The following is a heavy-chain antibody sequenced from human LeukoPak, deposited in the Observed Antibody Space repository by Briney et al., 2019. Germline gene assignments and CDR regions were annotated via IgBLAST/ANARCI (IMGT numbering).Heavy chain of an antibody. CDR2: TYYTSKWYN. V-gene: IGHV6-1*01. CDR1: GDRVSSKSAG. CDR3: AREQLWSGPNRFDS. D-gene: IGHD3-10*02. J-gene: IGHJ5*01. Sequence: SQTLSLTCGISGDRVSSKSAGWNWIRQSPSRGLEWLGRTYYTSKWYNEYAVSMKSRITINSDTSKNQLSLHLDSVTPEDTAVYYSAREQLWSGPNRFDSWGQGTLVTVSS.